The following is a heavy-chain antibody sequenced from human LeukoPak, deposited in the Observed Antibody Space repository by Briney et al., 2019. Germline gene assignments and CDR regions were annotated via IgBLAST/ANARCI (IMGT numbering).Heavy chain of an antibody. CDR2: IYSGGTT. J-gene: IGHJ4*02. V-gene: IGHV3-53*01. CDR3: SRGHYGDYD. D-gene: IGHD4-17*01. Sequence: GRSLRLSCAASGFTVSSNYMSWVRQAPGKGLEWVSVIYSGGTTDYADSVKGRFTISRDNSKNTLYLQMNSLRVEDTAVYYCSRGHYGDYDWGRGTLVTVSS. CDR1: GFTVSSNY.